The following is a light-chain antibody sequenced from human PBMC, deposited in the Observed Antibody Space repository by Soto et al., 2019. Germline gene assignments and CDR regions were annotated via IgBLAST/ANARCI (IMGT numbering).Light chain of an antibody. J-gene: IGKJ1*01. Sequence: DIQMTQSPSSLSASVGDRVTITCQASQDISNYLSWYQQKPGKAPKLLIYDAANLQTGVPSRFSGGGSGTHFALTISSLQPEDIAVYYCHLYGSSPPWTFGQGTKVEIK. CDR2: DAA. CDR3: HLYGSSPPWT. V-gene: IGKV1-33*01. CDR1: QDISNY.